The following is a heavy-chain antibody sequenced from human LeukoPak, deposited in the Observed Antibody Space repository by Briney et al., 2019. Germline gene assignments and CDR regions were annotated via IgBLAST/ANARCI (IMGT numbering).Heavy chain of an antibody. Sequence: SETLSLTCTVSGGSISSSSYYWGWIRQPPGKGLEWIGSIYYSGSTYYNPSLKSRVTISVDTSKNQFSLKLSSVIAADTAVYYCARLSGKRVVVAAYFDYWGQGTLVTVSS. J-gene: IGHJ4*02. CDR3: ARLSGKRVVVAAYFDY. CDR1: GGSISSSSYY. V-gene: IGHV4-39*01. CDR2: IYYSGST. D-gene: IGHD2-15*01.